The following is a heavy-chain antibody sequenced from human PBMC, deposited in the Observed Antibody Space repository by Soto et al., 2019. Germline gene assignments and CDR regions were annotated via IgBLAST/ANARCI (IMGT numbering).Heavy chain of an antibody. CDR2: ISYDGSNK. J-gene: IGHJ4*02. CDR3: AKSIAARPYDY. D-gene: IGHD6-6*01. Sequence: GGSLRLSCAASGFTFSSYGIHWVRQAPGKGLEWTAVISYDGSNKYYADSVKGRFTISRDNSKNTLYLQMNSLRAEDTAVYYCAKSIAARPYDYWSQGTLVTVSS. CDR1: GFTFSSYG. V-gene: IGHV3-30*18.